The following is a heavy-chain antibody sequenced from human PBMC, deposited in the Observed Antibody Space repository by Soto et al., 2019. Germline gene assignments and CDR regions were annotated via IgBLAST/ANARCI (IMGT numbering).Heavy chain of an antibody. CDR3: ARDEQRDSSCIAYYDDFGMDV. CDR2: ISYDGSNK. CDR1: GFTFSSYA. D-gene: IGHD6-13*01. J-gene: IGHJ6*01. Sequence: GGSLRLSCAASGFTFSSYAMHWVRQAPGKGLERVAVISYDGSNKYYADSVKGRFTISRDNSKNTPYLQMNSLRAEDTAGVYCARDEQRDSSCIAYYDDFGMDVWGQGSTVTVSS. V-gene: IGHV3-30-3*01.